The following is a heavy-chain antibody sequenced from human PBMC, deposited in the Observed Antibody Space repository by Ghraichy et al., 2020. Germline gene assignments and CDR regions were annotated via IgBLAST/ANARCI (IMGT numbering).Heavy chain of an antibody. CDR3: ARNHDFYHSRDFDY. V-gene: IGHV3-23*01. CDR2: GGKSGDT. Sequence: GASLRLSCAASGFTFSTYAVSWVRQAPEKGLEWVSTGGKSGDTYYADSVKGRFTISRDNSKNTLYLQMNSLRAEDTALYYCARNHDFYHSRDFDYWGQGTLVTVSS. CDR1: GFTFSTYA. J-gene: IGHJ4*02. D-gene: IGHD3/OR15-3a*01.